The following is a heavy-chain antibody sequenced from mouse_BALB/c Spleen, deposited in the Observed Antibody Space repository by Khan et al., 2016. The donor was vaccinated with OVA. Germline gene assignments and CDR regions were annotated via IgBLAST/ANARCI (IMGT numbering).Heavy chain of an antibody. CDR2: IYPGSDGT. Sequence: QVQLQQPGPELVKPGASVKMSCKASGYTFTDYVMNWVKQRTGQGLEWIGQIYPGSDGTYYNEKFKGKATLTADRSSSTAYMQLSSLTSEDSAVYFGARAGWDVFAYGGQGTLVTVSA. D-gene: IGHD4-1*01. CDR1: GYTFTDYV. J-gene: IGHJ3*01. V-gene: IGHV1-77*01. CDR3: ARAGWDVFAY.